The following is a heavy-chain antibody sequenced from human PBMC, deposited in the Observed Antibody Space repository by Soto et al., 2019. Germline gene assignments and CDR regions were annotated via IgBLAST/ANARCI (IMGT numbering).Heavy chain of an antibody. CDR3: ARDPATVTLNNAFDI. CDR2: ISSSSSYI. Sequence: PGGSLRLSCAASGFTFSSYSMNWVRQAPGKGLEWVSSISSSSSYIYYADSVKGRFTISRDNAKNSLYLQMNSLRAEDTAEYYCARDPATVTLNNAFDIWGQGTMVTVSS. D-gene: IGHD4-17*01. J-gene: IGHJ3*02. V-gene: IGHV3-21*01. CDR1: GFTFSSYS.